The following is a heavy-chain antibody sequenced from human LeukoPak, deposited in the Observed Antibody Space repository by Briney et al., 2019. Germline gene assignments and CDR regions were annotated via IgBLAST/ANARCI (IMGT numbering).Heavy chain of an antibody. CDR2: IYYTGST. V-gene: IGHV4-59*08. J-gene: IGHJ4*02. CDR3: AKSGGYGLIDY. Sequence: SETLSPTCSVSGGSISSYYWSWIRQPPGKGLEWIGYIYYTGSTNYNPSLQSRVTISIDTSKNQFSLSLNSVTAADTAMYYCAKSGGYGLIDYWGQGTLVTVSS. D-gene: IGHD1-26*01. CDR1: GGSISSYY.